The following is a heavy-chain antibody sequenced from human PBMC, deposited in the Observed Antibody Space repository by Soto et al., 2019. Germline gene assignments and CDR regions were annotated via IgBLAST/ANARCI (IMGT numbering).Heavy chain of an antibody. V-gene: IGHV3-23*01. CDR1: GFTFRSYA. Sequence: PGGSLRLSCAASGFTFRSYAMTWVRQAPGKGMECVSAISGSGGSTYYADSVKGRFTISRDNSKNTLYLQMNSLRAEDTAVYYCARDSDDYGLDYWGQRAQVTVSS. J-gene: IGHJ4*02. CDR3: ARDSDDYGLDY. CDR2: ISGSGGST. D-gene: IGHD4-17*01.